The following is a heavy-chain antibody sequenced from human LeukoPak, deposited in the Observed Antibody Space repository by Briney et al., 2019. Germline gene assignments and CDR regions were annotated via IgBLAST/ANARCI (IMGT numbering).Heavy chain of an antibody. J-gene: IGHJ4*02. CDR3: ASYYYDSSGYENDY. CDR1: GGSISSGSYY. Sequence: SQTLSLTCTVSGGSISSGSYYWRWIRQPAGKGLEWIGRIYTSGSTNYNPSLKSRVTISVDTSKNQFSLKLSSVTAADTAVYYCASYYYDSSGYENDYWGQGTLVTVSS. CDR2: IYTSGST. D-gene: IGHD3-22*01. V-gene: IGHV4-61*02.